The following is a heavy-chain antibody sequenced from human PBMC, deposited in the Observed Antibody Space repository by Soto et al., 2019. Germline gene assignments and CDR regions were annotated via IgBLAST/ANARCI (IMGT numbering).Heavy chain of an antibody. CDR2: INHSGST. J-gene: IGHJ6*02. CDR1: GGSISSYY. CDR3: ARALGVRGVIIGPDYYYGMDV. V-gene: IGHV4-59*01. Sequence: SETLSLTCTVSGGSISSYYWSWIRQPPGKGLEWIGYINHSGSTNYNPSLKSRVTISVDTSKNQFSLKLSSVTAADTAVYYCARALGVRGVIIGPDYYYGMDVWGQGTTVTVSS. D-gene: IGHD3-10*01.